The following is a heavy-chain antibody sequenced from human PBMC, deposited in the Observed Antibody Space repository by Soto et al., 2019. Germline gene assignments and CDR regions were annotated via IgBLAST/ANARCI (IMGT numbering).Heavy chain of an antibody. CDR1: GLTFSDSA. V-gene: IGHV3-73*01. J-gene: IGHJ4*02. Sequence: EVQLVEAGGGLVQPGGSLQLSCAVSGLTFSDSAIHWVRQASGKGLEWLGRVRTKTHSYATAYAASVQGRITISRDDSTSTAFLQMDSLKTEDTALYYCITLYSGRHDCHYWGQGTLVTVAS. CDR2: VRTKTHSYAT. D-gene: IGHD1-26*01. CDR3: ITLYSGRHDCHY.